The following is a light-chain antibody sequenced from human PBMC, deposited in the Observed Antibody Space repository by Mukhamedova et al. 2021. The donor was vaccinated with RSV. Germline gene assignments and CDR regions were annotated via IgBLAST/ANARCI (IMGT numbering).Light chain of an antibody. CDR2: SVS. J-gene: IGKJ2*01. V-gene: IGKV1-39*01. CDR3: QQSYTSVRS. Sequence: WYQRRVHGRAPRLLIYSVSSLQSGVPSRFSGSGSGTDFPLTISSLQPEDFATYYCQQSYTSVRSFGQGTKLEIK.